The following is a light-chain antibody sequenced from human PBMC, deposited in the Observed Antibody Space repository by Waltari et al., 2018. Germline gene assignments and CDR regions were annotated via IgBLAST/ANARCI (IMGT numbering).Light chain of an antibody. CDR1: QSVSSPP. CDR2: GAS. Sequence: EVVLTQSPGTLSLSPGEQATPSCRASQSVSSPPLVWYQQKPGQAPRLLIYGASNRATGIPDSFSGSGSGTDFTLTISRLEPEDFVVYYCQQNGRSYWTFGQGTKVEIK. V-gene: IGKV3-20*01. CDR3: QQNGRSYWT. J-gene: IGKJ1*01.